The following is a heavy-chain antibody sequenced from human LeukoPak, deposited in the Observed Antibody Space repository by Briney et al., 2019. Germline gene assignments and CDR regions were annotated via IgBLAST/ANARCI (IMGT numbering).Heavy chain of an antibody. CDR3: ARGATDVLRYFDRNNYFDY. Sequence: ASVKVSCKASGYTFTSYGISWVRQAPGQGLEWMGWISAYNGNTNYAQKLQDRVTMTTDKSTSTVYMELRSLRSDDTAVYYCARGATDVLRYFDRNNYFDYWGQGTLVTVSS. CDR2: ISAYNGNT. CDR1: GYTFTSYG. V-gene: IGHV1-18*01. D-gene: IGHD3-9*01. J-gene: IGHJ4*02.